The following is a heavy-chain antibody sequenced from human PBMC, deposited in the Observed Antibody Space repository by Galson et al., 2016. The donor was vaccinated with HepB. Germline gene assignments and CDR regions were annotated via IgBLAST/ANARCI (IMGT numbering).Heavy chain of an antibody. Sequence: ETLSLTCTVSAGSIRGYFWSWIRQPPGRGLEWIAYIASSGEINYNPSLRSRVTMSLDTSKNQFSLRLSSVTAADTAAYYCATYYYDNYGYYPYWGQGNLVTVSS. CDR1: AGSIRGYF. D-gene: IGHD3-22*01. CDR2: IASSGEI. J-gene: IGHJ4*02. V-gene: IGHV4-59*03. CDR3: ATYYYDNYGYYPY.